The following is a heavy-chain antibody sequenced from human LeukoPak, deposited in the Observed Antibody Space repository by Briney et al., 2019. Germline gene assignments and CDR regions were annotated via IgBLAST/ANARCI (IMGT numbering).Heavy chain of an antibody. Sequence: GGSLRLSCAASGFTFSSYWMSWVRQAPGKGLEWLANIKQDGSEKYYVDSVKGRFTISRDNAKNSLDLQMNSLRVEDTAVYYCARLSTAAADGDYWGQGTLVTVSS. D-gene: IGHD6-13*01. CDR1: GFTFSSYW. V-gene: IGHV3-7*01. J-gene: IGHJ4*02. CDR3: ARLSTAAADGDY. CDR2: IKQDGSEK.